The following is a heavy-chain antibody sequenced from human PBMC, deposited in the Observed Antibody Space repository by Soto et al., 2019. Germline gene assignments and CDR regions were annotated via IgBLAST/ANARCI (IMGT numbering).Heavy chain of an antibody. J-gene: IGHJ3*02. CDR2: IIPILGIA. CDR1: GGTFSSYS. V-gene: IGHV1-69*02. CDR3: AESGGLGASAFDS. D-gene: IGHD3-3*01. Sequence: GTSVKVSCKASGGTFSSYSISWVRQAPGQGLEWMGRIIPILGIANYAQKFQGRVTITADKSTSTAYMELSSLRSEDTAVYYCAESGGLGASAFDSWGQGTMVTVSS.